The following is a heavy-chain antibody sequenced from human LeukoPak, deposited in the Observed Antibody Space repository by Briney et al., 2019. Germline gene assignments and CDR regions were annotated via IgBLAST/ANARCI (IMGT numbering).Heavy chain of an antibody. D-gene: IGHD7-27*01. CDR3: AKGVWAPRSDP. CDR1: GASFSYDY. J-gene: IGHJ5*02. Sequence: PSETLSLTCAVYGASFSYDYWSWIRQPPGKGLEWIGEINHSGSTTYNPSLKSRVTISAEKSKNQFSLKLTSVTAADTAVYYCAKGVWAPRSDPWGQGTLVTVSS. V-gene: IGHV4-34*01. CDR2: INHSGST.